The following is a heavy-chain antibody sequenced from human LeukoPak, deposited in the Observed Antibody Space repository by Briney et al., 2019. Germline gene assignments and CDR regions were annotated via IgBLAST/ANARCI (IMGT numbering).Heavy chain of an antibody. Sequence: SETLSLTCTVSGGSINSGTYYWSWIRQPPGKGLEWIGEINHSGSTNYNPSLKSRVTISVDTSKNQFSLKLSSVTAADTAVYYCARDPILEWLLYSTKIRVYYGMDVWGQGTTVTVSS. CDR3: ARDPILEWLLYSTKIRVYYGMDV. D-gene: IGHD3-3*01. CDR2: INHSGST. V-gene: IGHV4-39*07. J-gene: IGHJ6*02. CDR1: GGSINSGTYY.